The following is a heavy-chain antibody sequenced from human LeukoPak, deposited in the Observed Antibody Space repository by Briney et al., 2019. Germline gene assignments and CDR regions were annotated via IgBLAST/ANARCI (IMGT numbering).Heavy chain of an antibody. V-gene: IGHV1-2*02. CDR2: INPNSGGT. Sequence: ASVKVSCKASGYTFTGYYMHWVRQAPGQGLEWMGWINPNSGGTNYAQKFQGRVTMTRDTSISTAYMELSRLRSDDTAVYYCARDRDPHGSSRWLKVPFDPWGQGTLVTVSS. J-gene: IGHJ5*02. CDR3: ARDRDPHGSSRWLKVPFDP. CDR1: GYTFTGYY. D-gene: IGHD6-19*01.